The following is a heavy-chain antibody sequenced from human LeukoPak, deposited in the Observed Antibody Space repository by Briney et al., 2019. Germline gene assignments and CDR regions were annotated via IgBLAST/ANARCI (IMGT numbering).Heavy chain of an antibody. J-gene: IGHJ4*02. V-gene: IGHV3-23*01. CDR3: AKEYYGSGTKSFDY. D-gene: IGHD3-10*01. CDR1: GFTFSSYA. Sequence: PGGSLRLSCAASGFTFSSYAVSWVRQAPGKGLEWVSAISGSGGSTYYTDSVKGRFTISRDNSKNTLYLQMNSLRAEDTAVYYCAKEYYGSGTKSFDYWGQGTLVTVSS. CDR2: ISGSGGST.